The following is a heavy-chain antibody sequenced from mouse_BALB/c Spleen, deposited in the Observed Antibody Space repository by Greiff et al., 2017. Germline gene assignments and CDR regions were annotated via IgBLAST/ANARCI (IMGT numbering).Heavy chain of an antibody. CDR2: IDPENGDT. CDR3: SAYYRYYAMDY. V-gene: IGHV14-4*02. CDR1: GFNIKDYY. Sequence: EVQLQQSGAELVRPGASVKLSCTASGFNIKDYYMHWVEQRPEQGLEWIGWIDPENGDTEYAPKFQGKATMTADTSSNTAYLQLSSLTSEDTAVYYCSAYYRYYAMDYWGQGTSVTVSS. J-gene: IGHJ4*01. D-gene: IGHD2-14*01.